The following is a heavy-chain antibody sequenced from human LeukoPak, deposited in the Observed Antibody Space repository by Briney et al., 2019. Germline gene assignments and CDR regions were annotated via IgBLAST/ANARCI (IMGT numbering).Heavy chain of an antibody. J-gene: IGHJ4*02. CDR1: GFTFSSYA. CDR2: ISGSGGST. D-gene: IGHD3-10*01. V-gene: IGHV3-23*01. CDR3: AKDHMTYGSGSYSDY. Sequence: GGSLRLSCAASGFTFSSYAMSWVRQAPGKGLEWVSAISGSGGSTYYADSVKGRFTISRDNSKNTLYLQMNSLGAEDTAVYYCAKDHMTYGSGSYSDYWGQGTLVTVSS.